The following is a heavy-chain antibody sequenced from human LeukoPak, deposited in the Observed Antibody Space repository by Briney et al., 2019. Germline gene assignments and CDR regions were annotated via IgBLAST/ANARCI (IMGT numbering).Heavy chain of an antibody. V-gene: IGHV3-64*01. D-gene: IGHD2-2*01. J-gene: IGHJ4*02. CDR1: GFNFNIYA. CDR3: ARGLGYCSRTSCYPDY. CDR2: ISGNGDTT. Sequence: PGGSLRLSCAASGFNFNIYAMLWVRQAPGKGLEYVSSISGNGDTTYYANSVKGRFTISRDNSKNTLYLQMGSLRAEDMAVYYCARGLGYCSRTSCYPDYWGQGALVTVSS.